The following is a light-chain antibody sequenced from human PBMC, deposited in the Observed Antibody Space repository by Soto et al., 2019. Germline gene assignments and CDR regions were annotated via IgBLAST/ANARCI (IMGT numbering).Light chain of an antibody. CDR3: QQYNYWLVYT. V-gene: IGKV3-15*01. CDR2: AAS. J-gene: IGKJ2*01. Sequence: EIVMTQSPATLSVSPGERVTLSCRDSQNLSTNLAWYQQRPGQAPRLLIYAASTRATGIPARFSGSGSGTESALTISSLQSEDFAVYYCQQYNYWLVYTFGQGTKLEIK. CDR1: QNLSTN.